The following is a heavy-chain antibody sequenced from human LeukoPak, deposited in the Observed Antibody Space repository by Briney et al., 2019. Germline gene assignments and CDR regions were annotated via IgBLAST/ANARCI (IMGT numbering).Heavy chain of an antibody. D-gene: IGHD3-22*01. Sequence: ASLKLCCKASGYTFTSYGISWVRRAPGQGLEWMGWISAYNGNTNYAQKLQGRVTMTTDTSTSTAYMELRSLRSDNTAVYYCARDITYYYDSGNNADYYYYYMDVWGKGTTVTISS. CDR3: ARDITYYYDSGNNADYYYYYMDV. CDR2: ISAYNGNT. V-gene: IGHV1-18*01. J-gene: IGHJ6*03. CDR1: GYTFTSYG.